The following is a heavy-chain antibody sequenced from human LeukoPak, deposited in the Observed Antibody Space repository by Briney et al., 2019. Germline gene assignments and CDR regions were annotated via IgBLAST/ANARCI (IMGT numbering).Heavy chain of an antibody. CDR1: GGSISTYF. CDR3: ARHKSSGSYPLDY. J-gene: IGHJ4*02. V-gene: IGHV4-59*08. D-gene: IGHD3-22*01. CDR2: IYFSGST. Sequence: PSETLSLTCTVSGGSISTYFWSWIRQPPGKGLEWIWHIYFSGSTNYNPSLESRVTMSVDTSKNQFSLTLSSVTAADTAVYYCARHKSSGSYPLDYWGQGILVTVSS.